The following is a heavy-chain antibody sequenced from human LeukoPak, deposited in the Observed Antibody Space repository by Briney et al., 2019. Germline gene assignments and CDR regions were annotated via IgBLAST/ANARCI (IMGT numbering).Heavy chain of an antibody. CDR1: GYIFSDYY. CDR3: ARHRGTSDAFDI. J-gene: IGHJ3*02. Sequence: ASVKVSCKASGYIFSDYYMHWVRQAPGQGLDWMGWINPNSGGTNYAQKFQGRVTLTRDTSINTAYMELSRLRSDDTAVYYCARHRGTSDAFDIWGQGTIVSVSS. D-gene: IGHD1-1*01. V-gene: IGHV1-2*02. CDR2: INPNSGGT.